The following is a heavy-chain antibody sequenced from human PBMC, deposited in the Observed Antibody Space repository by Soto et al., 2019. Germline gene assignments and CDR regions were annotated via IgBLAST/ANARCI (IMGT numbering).Heavy chain of an antibody. CDR2: IYYSGST. V-gene: IGHV4-31*03. CDR3: ARGRITIFGVVTTFDY. J-gene: IGHJ4*02. CDR1: GGSISSGGYY. D-gene: IGHD3-3*01. Sequence: LSLTCTVSGGSISSGGYYWSWIRQHPGKGLEWIGYIYYSGSTHYNPSLKSRVTISVDTSKNQFSLKLSSVTAAGTAVYYCARGRITIFGVVTTFDYWGQGTLVTVSS.